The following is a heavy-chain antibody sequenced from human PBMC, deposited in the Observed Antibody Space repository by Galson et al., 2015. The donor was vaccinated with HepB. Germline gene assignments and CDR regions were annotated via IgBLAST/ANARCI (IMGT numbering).Heavy chain of an antibody. CDR3: ARGGAFGFDI. D-gene: IGHD3-16*01. V-gene: IGHV3-7*01. Sequence: SLRLSCAGSGFTVSSYWINWVRQAPGKGLEWVANVKEDGRDKYYVDSVKGRFTISRDNAKNSVYLQMNSLGAEDTAVYYCARGGAFGFDIWGQGTMVTVS. CDR1: GFTVSSYW. J-gene: IGHJ3*02. CDR2: VKEDGRDK.